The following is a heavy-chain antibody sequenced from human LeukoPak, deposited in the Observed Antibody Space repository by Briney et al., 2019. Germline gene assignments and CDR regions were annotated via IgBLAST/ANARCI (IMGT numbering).Heavy chain of an antibody. CDR1: GFTVSSAY. V-gene: IGHV3-53*01. CDR2: IYGGDNR. Sequence: QSGGSLRLSCAASGFTVSSAYVSWVRQAPGKGLEWVSSIYGGDNREYSDSVKGRFTISRDDSKNTVSLQMSSLRVEDTAVYYCARGPTVSSTWDYWGQGTLATVSP. J-gene: IGHJ4*02. CDR3: ARGPTVSSTWDY. D-gene: IGHD2-2*01.